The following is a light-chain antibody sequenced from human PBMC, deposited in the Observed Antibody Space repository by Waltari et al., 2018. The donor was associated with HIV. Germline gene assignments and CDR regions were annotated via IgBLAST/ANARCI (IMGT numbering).Light chain of an antibody. CDR2: WNN. CDR1: RSYIRSNY. V-gene: IGLV1-47*01. J-gene: IGLJ3*02. CDR3: AVWYDRFSTWV. Sequence: VLTQPHSASGPPGPRVSISRSGSRSYIRSNYVYWYPHPSGTALTLLIYWNNRQPAVFPCRSSGSRSGTSASLAICGLRSEDEAYYYFAVWYDRFSTWVFGGGTKLTVL.